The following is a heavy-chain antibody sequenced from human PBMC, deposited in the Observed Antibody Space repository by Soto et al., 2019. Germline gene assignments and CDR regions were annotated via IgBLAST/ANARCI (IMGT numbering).Heavy chain of an antibody. D-gene: IGHD6-13*01. CDR3: ARGSSGYISSWNSVDD. Sequence: EVQLLESGGGLVQPGGSLRLSCAASGFTFTDYALSWVRQAPGKGLEWVATISGIGGSTYLADSVKGRRSIARDNSQKTAPLLMNGLRAEDTAVYCCARGSSGYISSWNSVDDRGRATLGTVAA. CDR1: GFTFTDYA. V-gene: IGHV3-23*01. J-gene: IGHJ4*02. CDR2: ISGIGGST.